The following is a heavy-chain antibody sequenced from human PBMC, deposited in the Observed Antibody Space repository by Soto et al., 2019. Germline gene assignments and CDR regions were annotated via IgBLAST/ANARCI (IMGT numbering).Heavy chain of an antibody. CDR1: GYTFTSYY. CDR2: INPSGGST. Sequence: GASVKVSCKASGYTFTSYYMHWVRQAPGQGLEWMGIINPSGGSTSYAQKFQGRVTMTRDTSTSTVYMELSSLRSEDTAVYYCAKDKGVFNWATFYFDYWGQGALVTVSS. D-gene: IGHD1-1*01. J-gene: IGHJ4*02. V-gene: IGHV1-46*01. CDR3: AKDKGVFNWATFYFDY.